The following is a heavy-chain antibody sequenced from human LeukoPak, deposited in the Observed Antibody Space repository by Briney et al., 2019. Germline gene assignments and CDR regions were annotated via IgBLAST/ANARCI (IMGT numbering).Heavy chain of an antibody. CDR2: INPSGGST. CDR1: GYTFTSYY. J-gene: IGHJ5*02. CDR3: ARAPGRYDFWSGYYTNWFDP. D-gene: IGHD3-3*01. V-gene: IGHV1-46*03. Sequence: GAPVKVSCKASGYTFTSYYMHWVRQAPGQGLEWMGIINPSGGSTSYAQKFQGRVTMTRDTSTSTVYMELSSLRSEDTAVYYCARAPGRYDFWSGYYTNWFDPWGQGTLVTVSS.